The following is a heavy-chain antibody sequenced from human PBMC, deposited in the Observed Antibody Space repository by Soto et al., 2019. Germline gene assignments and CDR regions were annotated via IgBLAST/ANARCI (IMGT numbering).Heavy chain of an antibody. CDR1: GGSFSGYY. Sequence: QVQLQQWGAGLLKPSETLSLTCAVYGGSFSGYYWSWIRQPPGKGLEWIGEINHSGSTNYNPSLKSRVTISVDTSKNQFSLKLSSVTAADTAVYXXXRGRTTVTTARRGAFDIWGQGTMVTV. J-gene: IGHJ3*02. CDR3: XRGRTTVTTARRGAFDI. CDR2: INHSGST. D-gene: IGHD4-4*01. V-gene: IGHV4-34*01.